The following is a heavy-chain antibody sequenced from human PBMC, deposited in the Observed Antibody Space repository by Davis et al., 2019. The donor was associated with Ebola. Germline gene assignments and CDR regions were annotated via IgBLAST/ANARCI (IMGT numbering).Heavy chain of an antibody. Sequence: MPSETLSLTCAVYVGSFSGYYWSWIRQPPGKGLEWIGEINHSGSTNYNPSLKSRVTISVDTSKNQFSLKLSSVTAADTAVYYCARGPSHVNFDYWGQGTLVTVSS. D-gene: IGHD3-16*01. J-gene: IGHJ4*02. CDR3: ARGPSHVNFDY. CDR2: INHSGST. CDR1: VGSFSGYY. V-gene: IGHV4-34*01.